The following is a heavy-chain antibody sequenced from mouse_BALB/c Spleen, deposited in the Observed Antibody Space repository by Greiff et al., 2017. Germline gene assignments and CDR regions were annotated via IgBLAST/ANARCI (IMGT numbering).Heavy chain of an antibody. D-gene: IGHD1-1*01. CDR1: GFTFNTYA. CDR3: VRPGYYYGSSYAYYAMDY. J-gene: IGHJ4*01. Sequence: EVQRVGSGGGLVQPKGSLKLPCAASGFTFNTYAMNWVRQAPGKGLEWVARIRSKSNNYATYYADSVKDRFTISRDDSQSMLYLQMNNLKTEDTAMYYCVRPGYYYGSSYAYYAMDYWGQGTSVTVSS. V-gene: IGHV10-1*02. CDR2: IRSKSNNYAT.